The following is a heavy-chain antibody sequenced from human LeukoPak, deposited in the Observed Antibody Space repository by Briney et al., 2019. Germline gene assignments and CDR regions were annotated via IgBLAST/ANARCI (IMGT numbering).Heavy chain of an antibody. Sequence: GGSLRLSCVASGFSFGNYAMSWVRHAPGKGRQWGSQISGTGGATWYAGFARDRFTISRDNSKKTLYLQMSGLRVEDTAMYYCVKDPRDTYGTNWFVSWGQGTLLIVSS. V-gene: IGHV3-23*01. CDR2: ISGTGGAT. CDR1: GFSFGNYA. D-gene: IGHD2-21*01. CDR3: VKDPRDTYGTNWFVS. J-gene: IGHJ5*01.